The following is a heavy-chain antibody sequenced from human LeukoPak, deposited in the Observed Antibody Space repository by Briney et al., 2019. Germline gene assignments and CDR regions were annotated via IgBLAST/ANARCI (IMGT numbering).Heavy chain of an antibody. CDR2: VNSDGSST. CDR1: GFTFSNYW. Sequence: GGSLRLSCAASGFTFSNYWMHWVRRAPGKGLQWVSRVNSDGSSTMYADSVKGRFTISRDNSKNTLYLQMNSLRAEDTAVYYCAKDQGYGDPAIFDYWGQGTLVTVSS. CDR3: AKDQGYGDPAIFDY. V-gene: IGHV3-74*03. J-gene: IGHJ4*02. D-gene: IGHD4-17*01.